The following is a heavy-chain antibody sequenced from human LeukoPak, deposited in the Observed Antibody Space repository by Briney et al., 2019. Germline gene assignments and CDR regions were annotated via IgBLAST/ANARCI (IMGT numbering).Heavy chain of an antibody. CDR2: ISSSSSYI. CDR1: GFTFSSYS. D-gene: IGHD6-13*01. J-gene: IGHJ6*03. V-gene: IGHV3-21*01. CDR3: ARVPGYSSSRYISYYYYYYMDV. Sequence: PGGSLRLSCAASGFTFSSYSMNWVRQAPGKGLEWVSSISSSSSYIYYADSVKGRFTISRDNAKNSLYLQMNSLRAEDTAVYYCARVPGYSSSRYISYYYYYYMDVWGKGTTVTVSS.